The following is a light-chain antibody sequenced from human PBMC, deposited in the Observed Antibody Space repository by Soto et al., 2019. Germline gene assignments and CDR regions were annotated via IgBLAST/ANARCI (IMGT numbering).Light chain of an antibody. Sequence: DSQMTQYTSTLSASVGDRVTITCRASQSINSWLAWYQQKPGKAPKLLISKASTLQSGVPPRFSGSGSGTEFTLTISSLQPDDFATYYCQQYESYPMTFGGGTKVEIK. J-gene: IGKJ4*01. CDR1: QSINSW. CDR3: QQYESYPMT. V-gene: IGKV1-5*03. CDR2: KAS.